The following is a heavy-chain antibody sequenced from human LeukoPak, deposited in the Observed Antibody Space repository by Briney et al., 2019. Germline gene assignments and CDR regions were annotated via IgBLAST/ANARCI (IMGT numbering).Heavy chain of an antibody. CDR1: GGSISSYS. J-gene: IGHJ4*02. CDR2: IYTSGST. D-gene: IGHD3-22*01. Sequence: AETLSLTCTVSGGSISSYSWSWIRQPAGKGLEWIGRIYTSGSTKYNPSLKSRVTMSVDTSKNQFSLNLSSVTAADTAGYYCAREKVDYYDSSGYYRLDHWGQGTMVTVSS. V-gene: IGHV4-4*07. CDR3: AREKVDYYDSSGYYRLDH.